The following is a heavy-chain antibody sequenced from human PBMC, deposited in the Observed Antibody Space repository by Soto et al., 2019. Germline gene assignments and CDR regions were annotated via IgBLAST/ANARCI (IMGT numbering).Heavy chain of an antibody. Sequence: PSETLSLTCTVSGGSISSYYWSWIRQPPGKGLEWIGYIYYSGSTNYNPSLKSRVTISVDTSKNQFSLKLSSVTAADTAMYYCAGQNYDILTGYDYWGQGTLVTVSS. CDR3: AGQNYDILTGYDY. CDR1: GGSISSYY. CDR2: IYYSGST. V-gene: IGHV4-59*08. D-gene: IGHD3-9*01. J-gene: IGHJ4*02.